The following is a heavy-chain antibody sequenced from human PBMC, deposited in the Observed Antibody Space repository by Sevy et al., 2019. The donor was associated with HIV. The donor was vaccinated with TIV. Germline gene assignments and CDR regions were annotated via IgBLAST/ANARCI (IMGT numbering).Heavy chain of an antibody. Sequence: GGSLRLSCAASGFTFDRYFMHWVRQAPGKGLEWLAVISGDGSDTSYAESLRGRFTISRDNSKNTLFLQMNRLGTEDTAVYFCAKRDLNHQFLLDFWGQGTLVTVSS. CDR2: ISGDGSDT. CDR3: AKRDLNHQFLLDF. D-gene: IGHD2-21*01. J-gene: IGHJ4*02. V-gene: IGHV3-30*18. CDR1: GFTFDRYF.